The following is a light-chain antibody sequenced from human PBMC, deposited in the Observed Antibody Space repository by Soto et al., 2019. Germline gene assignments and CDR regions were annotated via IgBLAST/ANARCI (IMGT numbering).Light chain of an antibody. CDR1: SSDVGAYTS. Sequence: SALAQPASVSGSPGQSITISCTGTSSDVGAYTSVSWYRQHPGKAPKLMIYEVSNRPSGVSNRFSGSKSGNTASLTISGLQAEDEADYYCSSYTSSSTYVFGTGTKVTV. CDR2: EVS. CDR3: SSYTSSSTYV. J-gene: IGLJ1*01. V-gene: IGLV2-14*01.